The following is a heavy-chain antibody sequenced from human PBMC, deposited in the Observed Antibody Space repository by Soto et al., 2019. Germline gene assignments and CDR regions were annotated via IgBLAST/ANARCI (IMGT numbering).Heavy chain of an antibody. J-gene: IGHJ6*02. CDR3: ASVIEHATKRSYYYGMDL. CDR1: GFTFSSYW. V-gene: IGHV3-7*03. CDR2: IKQDGSEK. Sequence: VSLRLSCAASGFTFSSYWMSWVRQAPGKGLEWVANIKQDGSEKYYVDSVKGRFTISRDNAKNSLYLQMNSLRAEDTAVYYCASVIEHATKRSYYYGMDLWGQGTTVTVSS. D-gene: IGHD1-26*01.